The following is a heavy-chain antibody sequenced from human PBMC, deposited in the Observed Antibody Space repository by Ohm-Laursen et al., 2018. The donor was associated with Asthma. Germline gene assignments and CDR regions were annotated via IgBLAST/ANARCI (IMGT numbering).Heavy chain of an antibody. J-gene: IGHJ4*02. V-gene: IGHV3-7*01. CDR2: INPLGYEK. D-gene: IGHD1-26*01. CDR1: GVAFTDSW. Sequence: SPRLSCTASGVAFTDSWMSWVRQLPGGSLEWVAKINPLGYEKYYMDSVRGRFTVSRDNAKNSLYLEMNSLRVEDTAVYYCVTDAWWSYVHWGLGTLVTVSS. CDR3: VTDAWWSYVH.